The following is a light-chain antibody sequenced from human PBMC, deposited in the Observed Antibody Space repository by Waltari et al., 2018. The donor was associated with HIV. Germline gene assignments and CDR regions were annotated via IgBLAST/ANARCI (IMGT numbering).Light chain of an antibody. CDR3: QQLDTYPRT. V-gene: IGKV1-9*01. CDR1: QGISNY. Sequence: DIQLTQSPSFLSASVGDTVTITCRVSQGISNYLAWYQQKPGNAPKLLIFAASTLQTGVPSRFSGSGFGTEFTLTISSLHPEDFATYSCQQLDTYPRTFGQGTKVEIK. CDR2: AAS. J-gene: IGKJ1*01.